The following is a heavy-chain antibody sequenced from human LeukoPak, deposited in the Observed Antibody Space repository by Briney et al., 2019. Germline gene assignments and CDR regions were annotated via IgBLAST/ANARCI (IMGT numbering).Heavy chain of an antibody. J-gene: IGHJ4*02. V-gene: IGHV4-59*08. Sequence: PSETLSLTCTVSGGSISSYYWSWIRQPPGKGLEWIGYIYYSGSTNYNPSLKSRVTISVDTSKNQFSLKLSSVTAADTAVYYCARHSPYSYGADYWGQGTLVTVSS. D-gene: IGHD5-18*01. CDR2: IYYSGST. CDR1: GGSISSYY. CDR3: ARHSPYSYGADY.